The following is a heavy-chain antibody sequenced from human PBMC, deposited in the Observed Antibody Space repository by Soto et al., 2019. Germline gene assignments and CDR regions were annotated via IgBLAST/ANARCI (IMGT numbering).Heavy chain of an antibody. CDR2: IYYGGSS. D-gene: IGHD6-25*01. J-gene: IGHJ6*03. Sequence: SETLSLTCTVSGGSISSYYWSWIRQPPGKGLEWIGHIYYGGSSNYNPSLKSRVTISVDMSKNQFSLNLSSLTAADTAVYYCARERQQRLPHEGYYYMDVWGKGTTVTVSS. CDR1: GGSISSYY. CDR3: ARERQQRLPHEGYYYMDV. V-gene: IGHV4-59*01.